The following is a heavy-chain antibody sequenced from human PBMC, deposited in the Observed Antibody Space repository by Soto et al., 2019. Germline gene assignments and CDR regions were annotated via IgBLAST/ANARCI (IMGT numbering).Heavy chain of an antibody. J-gene: IGHJ3*02. Sequence: SVKVSCKASGGTFSSYTISWVRQAPGQGLEWMGRIIPILGIANYAQKFQGRVTITADKSTSTAYMGLSSLRSEDTAVYYCASAGSGSYYKGPFDAFDIWGQGTMVTVSS. CDR1: GGTFSSYT. CDR2: IIPILGIA. CDR3: ASAGSGSYYKGPFDAFDI. D-gene: IGHD3-10*01. V-gene: IGHV1-69*02.